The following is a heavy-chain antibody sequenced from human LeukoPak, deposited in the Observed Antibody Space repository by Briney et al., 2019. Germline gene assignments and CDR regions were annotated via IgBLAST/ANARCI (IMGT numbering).Heavy chain of an antibody. Sequence: PGGYLRLSCAASGFTFSDYEINWVRQAPGKGLEWVSCISSSGSTTYYADSVRSRFTISRDNAKNSLFLQMTTLPVEDTAVYYCARGALHVFDYWGQGTRVSVSS. D-gene: IGHD3-10*02. J-gene: IGHJ4*02. CDR1: GFTFSDYE. CDR2: ISSSGSTT. V-gene: IGHV3-48*03. CDR3: ARGALHVFDY.